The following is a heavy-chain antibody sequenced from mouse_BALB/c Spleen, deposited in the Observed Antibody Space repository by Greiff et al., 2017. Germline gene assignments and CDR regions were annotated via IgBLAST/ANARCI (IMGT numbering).Heavy chain of an antibody. CDR3: TRDGRIIYYGKDAMGY. D-gene: IGHD2-1*01. V-gene: IGHV5-6-4*01. CDR2: ISSGGSYT. Sequence: DVMLVESGGGLVKPGGSVKLSCAASGFTFSSYTMPWVRQTPEKRLEWVATISSGGSYTYNPDSVKGRFTISRDNAKNTLYLQMSSLKSEDTAMYNWTRDGRIIYYGKDAMGYWGQGTSVTVSS. CDR1: GFTFSSYT. J-gene: IGHJ4*01.